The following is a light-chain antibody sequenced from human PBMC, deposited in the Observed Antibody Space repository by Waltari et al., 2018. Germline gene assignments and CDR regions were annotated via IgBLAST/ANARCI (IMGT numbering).Light chain of an antibody. V-gene: IGLV2-14*03. CDR1: SSDVGGYKF. CDR3: VSYTTTGTRV. Sequence: QSALTQPASVSGSPGQSITISCPGTSSDVGGYKFVSWYQQHPSKAPKFLIFDVDRRPSGISNRFSGSKSGNTASLTISGLQPEDEADYYCVSYTTTGTRVFGGGTKLTVL. J-gene: IGLJ3*02. CDR2: DVD.